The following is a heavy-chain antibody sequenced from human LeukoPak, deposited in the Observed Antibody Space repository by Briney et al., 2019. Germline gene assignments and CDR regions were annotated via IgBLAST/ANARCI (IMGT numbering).Heavy chain of an antibody. Sequence: GGSLRLSCAASGNYWMHWVRQAPGKGLEWVAVISYDGSNKYYADSVKGRFTISRDNSKNTLYLQMNSLRAEDTAVYYCARVVAVAGTRYFDYWGQGTLVTVSS. CDR3: ARVVAVAGTRYFDY. CDR2: ISYDGSNK. J-gene: IGHJ4*02. CDR1: GNYW. V-gene: IGHV3-30-3*01. D-gene: IGHD6-19*01.